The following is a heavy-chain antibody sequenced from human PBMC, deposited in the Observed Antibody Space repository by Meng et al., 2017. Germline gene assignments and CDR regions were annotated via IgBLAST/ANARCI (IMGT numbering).Heavy chain of an antibody. CDR1: GSSGTRHA. D-gene: IGHD6-13*01. CDR2: INTNTGNP. V-gene: IGHV7-4-1*02. CDR3: ARGDSSSGYSLLPPHYYNHGMDV. Sequence: ASVKVSCKATGSSGTRHALKCVRQGPGQGLEWMGWINTNTGNPTYAQGFTGRFVFSLDTSVSTAYLQISSLKAEDTAVYYCARGDSSSGYSLLPPHYYNHGMDVWGHGTTVTVSS. J-gene: IGHJ6*02.